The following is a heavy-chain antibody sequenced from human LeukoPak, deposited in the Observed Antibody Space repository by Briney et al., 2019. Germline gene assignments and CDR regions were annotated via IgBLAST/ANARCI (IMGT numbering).Heavy chain of an antibody. Sequence: ASVKVSCTASGGTFSTYSINWVRQAPGQGLEWMGGIIPKFGTANYAQKFQGGVTITADKSTSTAYMELSSLRSEDTAVYYCARAASTIFGVVIIAAFDIWGQGTVVTVSS. J-gene: IGHJ3*02. CDR1: GGTFSTYS. CDR2: IIPKFGTA. CDR3: ARAASTIFGVVIIAAFDI. D-gene: IGHD3-3*01. V-gene: IGHV1-69*06.